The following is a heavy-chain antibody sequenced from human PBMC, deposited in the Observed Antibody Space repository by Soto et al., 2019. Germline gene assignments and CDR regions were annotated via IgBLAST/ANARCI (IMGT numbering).Heavy chain of an antibody. J-gene: IGHJ4*02. V-gene: IGHV2-5*01. CDR2: IYYNDDR. Sequence: SGPTLVNPTQTLTLTCTFSGFSFSSAGVAVGWIRQTPGGALEWLALIYYNDDRRFSPSLKTRLSITGDTSKNQVVLSLANVDPGDAATYFCAHSDGGYEIIYFDFWGQGIPVTVSS. CDR3: AHSDGGYEIIYFDF. D-gene: IGHD5-12*01. CDR1: GFSFSSAGVA.